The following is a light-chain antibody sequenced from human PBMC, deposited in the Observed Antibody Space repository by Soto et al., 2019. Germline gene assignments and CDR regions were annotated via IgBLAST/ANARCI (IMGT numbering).Light chain of an antibody. J-gene: IGLJ2*01. CDR2: DVS. CDR1: SSDVGGYNY. V-gene: IGLV2-14*01. Sequence: QSVLTQPASVSGSPGQSITISCTGTSSDVGGYNYVSWYQQHPGKAPKLMIYDVSNRPSGVSNRFSGSKSGNTASLTISGLQAEDEADYYCSSYTSNTGFGGGTKVTVL. CDR3: SSYTSNTG.